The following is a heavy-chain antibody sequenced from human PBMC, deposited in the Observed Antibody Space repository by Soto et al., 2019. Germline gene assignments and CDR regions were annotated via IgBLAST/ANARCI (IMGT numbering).Heavy chain of an antibody. J-gene: IGHJ4*02. CDR1: GFTFACAV. CDR3: AKNFPGYNKPFHN. CDR2: ISPTSGNK. D-gene: IGHD1-1*01. V-gene: IGHV3-23*01. Sequence: PGGSLRVSWGASGFTFACAVMGWVRRAPGKGLDWVSSISPTSGNKEYADSVKGRFTISRDNSRNTLFLQMNSLSAEDTAIYYCAKNFPGYNKPFHNWGQVILVTV.